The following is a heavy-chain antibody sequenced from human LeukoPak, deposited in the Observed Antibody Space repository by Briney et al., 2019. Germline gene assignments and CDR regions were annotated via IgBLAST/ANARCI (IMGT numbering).Heavy chain of an antibody. CDR1: GFTVSSNY. CDR2: IYSGGST. J-gene: IGHJ3*02. CDR3: AGGYCSGGSCIDAFDI. Sequence: PGGSLRLSCAASGFTVSSNYMSWVRQAPGKGLEWVSVIYSGGSTYYADSVKGRFTISRDNSKNTLHLQMNSLRAEDTAVYYCAGGYCSGGSCIDAFDIWGQGTMVTVSS. V-gene: IGHV3-66*01. D-gene: IGHD2-15*01.